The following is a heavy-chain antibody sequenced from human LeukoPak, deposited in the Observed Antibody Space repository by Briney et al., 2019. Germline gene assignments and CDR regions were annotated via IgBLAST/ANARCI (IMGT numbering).Heavy chain of an antibody. CDR2: INIDGTVT. D-gene: IGHD6-19*01. Sequence: GGSLGLSCAASGFTFSKYWMLWVRQAPGKGLESVSRINIDGTVTTYADSVKGRFTVSRDNADNTMFLQMNSVRDEDTAVYYCATKQWLAPPPDSWGQGTPVTVSS. CDR1: GFTFSKYW. V-gene: IGHV3-74*01. J-gene: IGHJ4*02. CDR3: ATKQWLAPPPDS.